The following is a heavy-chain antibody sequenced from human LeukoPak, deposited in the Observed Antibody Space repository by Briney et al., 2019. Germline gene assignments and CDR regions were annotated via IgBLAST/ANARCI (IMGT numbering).Heavy chain of an antibody. J-gene: IGHJ4*02. CDR1: QFNFNKFG. V-gene: IGHV3-48*01. D-gene: IGHD6-13*01. Sequence: GGSLRLSCATSQFNFNKFGMTWVRQAPGKGLEWVSYIDARSGIVYYADSVQGRFTISRDDAKDSVFLQMTTLRPDDTAVYYCVRDATVGAAYFDFWGQGALVAVS. CDR3: VRDATVGAAYFDF. CDR2: IDARSGIV.